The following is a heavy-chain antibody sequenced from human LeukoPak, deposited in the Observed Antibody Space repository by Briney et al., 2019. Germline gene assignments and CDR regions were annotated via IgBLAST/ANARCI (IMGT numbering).Heavy chain of an antibody. Sequence: GGSLRLSCAASGFTFSSYGMHWVRQAPGKGLEWVAVISYDGSNKYYADSVKGRFTISRDNSKNTLYLQMSSLRAEDTAVYYCAKDLKYCSSTSCYRRLDYWGQGTLVTVSS. CDR1: GFTFSSYG. CDR3: AKDLKYCSSTSCYRRLDY. CDR2: ISYDGSNK. J-gene: IGHJ4*02. V-gene: IGHV3-30*18. D-gene: IGHD2-2*02.